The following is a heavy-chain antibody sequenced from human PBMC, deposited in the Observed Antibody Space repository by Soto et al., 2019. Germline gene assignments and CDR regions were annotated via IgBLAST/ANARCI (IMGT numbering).Heavy chain of an antibody. Sequence: PSETMSLTCTVSGGSISSGGYYWSWIRQHPGKGLEWIGYIYYSGSTYYNPSLKSRVTISVDTSKNQFSLKLSSVTAADTAVYYCARDRLRFSSAPAYYYYGMDVWGQGTTVTVSS. D-gene: IGHD3-3*01. CDR2: IYYSGST. V-gene: IGHV4-31*03. CDR1: GGSISSGGYY. CDR3: ARDRLRFSSAPAYYYYGMDV. J-gene: IGHJ6*02.